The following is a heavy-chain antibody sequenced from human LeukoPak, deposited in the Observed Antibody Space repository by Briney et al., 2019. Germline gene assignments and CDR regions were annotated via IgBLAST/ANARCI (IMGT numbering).Heavy chain of an antibody. V-gene: IGHV3-7*03. CDR1: GFTFSSYW. CDR2: IKQDGSEK. D-gene: IGHD1-1*01. J-gene: IGHJ4*02. CDR3: GKDWKLDY. Sequence: GRSLRLSCAASGFTFSSYWMSWVRQAPGKGLEWVANIKQDGSEKYYVDSVKGRFTISRDNSKNTLYLQMNSLRVEDTAIYYCGKDWKLDYWGQGTLVTVSS.